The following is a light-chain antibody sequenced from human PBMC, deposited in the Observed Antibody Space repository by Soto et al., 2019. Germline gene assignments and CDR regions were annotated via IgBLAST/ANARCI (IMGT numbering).Light chain of an antibody. Sequence: DIQMTQSPSSLSASVGDIVTITCQASQGVRNYLNWYQQKPGKAPKLLIHDASNLETVIPSRFSGSGSGTDFTFAISSLQPEDIATYYCQQYDNFPPTFGQGTKLESK. CDR1: QGVRNY. CDR2: DAS. CDR3: QQYDNFPPT. J-gene: IGKJ2*01. V-gene: IGKV1-33*01.